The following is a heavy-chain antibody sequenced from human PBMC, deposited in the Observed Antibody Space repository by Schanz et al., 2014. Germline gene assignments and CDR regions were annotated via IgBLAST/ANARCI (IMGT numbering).Heavy chain of an antibody. D-gene: IGHD3-16*01. CDR3: AKLGMTATNYYHNGMDV. CDR1: GFTFSTFG. J-gene: IGHJ6*02. Sequence: VQLVESGGGVVQPGGSLRLSCAASGFTFSTFGMHWVRQAPGKGLEWVGFIRYDGSKKYYVDSVKGRFTISRDNSKNTLYLQMNSLRTEDTAAYYCAKLGMTATNYYHNGMDVWGQGTTVTVSS. V-gene: IGHV3-30*02. CDR2: IRYDGSKK.